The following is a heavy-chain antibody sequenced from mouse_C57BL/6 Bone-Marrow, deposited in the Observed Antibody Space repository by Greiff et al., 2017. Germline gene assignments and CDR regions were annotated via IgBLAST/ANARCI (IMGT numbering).Heavy chain of an antibody. CDR2: IDPSDSYT. J-gene: IGHJ4*01. CDR1: GYTFTSYW. V-gene: IGHV1-69*01. Sequence: QVQLQQPGAELVMPGASVKLSCKASGYTFTSYWMHWVKQRPGQGLEWIGEIDPSDSYTNYNQKFKGKSTLTVDKSSSTAYMQLSSLTSEDSAVYYYALYPYAMAYWGQGTSVTVSA. CDR3: ALYPYAMAY. D-gene: IGHD2-1*01.